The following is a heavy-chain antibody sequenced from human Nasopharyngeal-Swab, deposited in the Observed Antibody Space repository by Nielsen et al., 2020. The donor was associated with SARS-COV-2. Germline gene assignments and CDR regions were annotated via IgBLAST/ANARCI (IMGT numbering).Heavy chain of an antibody. D-gene: IGHD2-2*01. CDR2: INAGNGNT. CDR3: ARDLDRRDCSSTSCYGGYYYGMDV. V-gene: IGHV1-3*01. Sequence: ASVKVSCKASGYTFTSYAMHWVRQAPGQRLEWMGWINAGNGNTKYSQKFQGRVTITWDTSASTAYMELSSLRSEDTAVYYCARDLDRRDCSSTSCYGGYYYGMDVWGQGTTVTVSS. J-gene: IGHJ6*02. CDR1: GYTFTSYA.